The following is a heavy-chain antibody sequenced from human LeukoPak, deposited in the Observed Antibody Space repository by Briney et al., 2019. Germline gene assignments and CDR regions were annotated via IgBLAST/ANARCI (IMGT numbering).Heavy chain of an antibody. Sequence: GASVKVSCKASGYTFTSYDINWVRQATGQGLEWMGWMNPNSGNTGYAQKFQSRVTMTRNTSISTAYMELSSLRSEDTAVYYCARAMSGYSYGPSYYYYYGMDVWGQGTTVTVSS. CDR1: GYTFTSYD. D-gene: IGHD5-18*01. CDR3: ARAMSGYSYGPSYYYYYGMDV. CDR2: MNPNSGNT. V-gene: IGHV1-8*01. J-gene: IGHJ6*02.